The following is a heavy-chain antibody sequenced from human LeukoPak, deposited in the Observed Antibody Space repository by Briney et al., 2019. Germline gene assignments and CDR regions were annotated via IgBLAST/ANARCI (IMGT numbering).Heavy chain of an antibody. CDR2: IYYSGST. J-gene: IGHJ4*02. Sequence: SETLYLTCTVSGGSISSYHWSWIRQPPGKGLEWIGYIYYSGSTNYNPSLKSRVTISVDTSKNQFSLKLSSVTAADTAVYYCARLDYGSGSYADYWGQGTLVTVSS. CDR1: GGSISSYH. CDR3: ARLDYGSGSYADY. V-gene: IGHV4-59*08. D-gene: IGHD3-10*01.